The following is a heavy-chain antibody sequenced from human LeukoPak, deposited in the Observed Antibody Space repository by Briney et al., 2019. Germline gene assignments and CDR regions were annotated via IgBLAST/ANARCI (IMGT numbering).Heavy chain of an antibody. Sequence: GGSLRLSCAASGFTFSSYAMHWVRQAPGKGLEWVAVISYDGSNKYYADSVKGRFTISRDNSKNALYLQMNSLRAEDTAVYYCARVVAWGQGTLVTVSS. V-gene: IGHV3-30-3*01. J-gene: IGHJ5*02. D-gene: IGHD2-15*01. CDR2: ISYDGSNK. CDR1: GFTFSSYA. CDR3: ARVVA.